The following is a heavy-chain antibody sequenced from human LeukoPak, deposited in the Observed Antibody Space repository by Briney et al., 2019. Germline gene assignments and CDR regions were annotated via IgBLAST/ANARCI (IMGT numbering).Heavy chain of an antibody. CDR3: ARHQPYSSGWYPDH. CDR1: GGSISSSSYY. V-gene: IGHV4-39*01. CDR2: IYYSGST. Sequence: SETLSLTCTVSGGSISSSSYYWGWIRQPPGKGLEWIGNIYYSGSTYCNPSLKSRVTISVDTSKNQFSLKLSSVTAADTAVYYCARHQPYSSGWYPDHWGQGTLVTVSS. D-gene: IGHD6-19*01. J-gene: IGHJ4*02.